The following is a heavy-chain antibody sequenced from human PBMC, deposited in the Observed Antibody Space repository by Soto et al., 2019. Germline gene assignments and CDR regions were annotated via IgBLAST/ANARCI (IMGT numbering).Heavy chain of an antibody. CDR3: ARGEDYYFDY. V-gene: IGHV3-30-3*01. CDR1: GFTFSSYA. Sequence: VQLLESGGGLVQPGGSLRLSCAASGFTFSSYAMSWVRQAPGKGLEWVAVISYDGSNKYYADSVKGRFTISRDNSKNTLYLQMNSLRAEDTAVYYCARGEDYYFDYWGQGTLVTVSS. D-gene: IGHD2-15*01. J-gene: IGHJ4*02. CDR2: ISYDGSNK.